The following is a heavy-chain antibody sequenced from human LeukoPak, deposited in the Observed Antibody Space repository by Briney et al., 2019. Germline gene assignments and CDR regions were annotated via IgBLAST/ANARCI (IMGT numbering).Heavy chain of an antibody. V-gene: IGHV1-2*02. CDR2: INPNSGGT. J-gene: IGHJ4*02. Sequence: ASVKVSCKASGYTFTGYYMHWVRQAPGQGLAWMGWINPNSGGTNYAQKFQGRVTMTRDTSISTAYMELSRLRSDDTAVYYCARGFDSSGRGGYWGQGTLVTVSS. D-gene: IGHD3-22*01. CDR1: GYTFTGYY. CDR3: ARGFDSSGRGGY.